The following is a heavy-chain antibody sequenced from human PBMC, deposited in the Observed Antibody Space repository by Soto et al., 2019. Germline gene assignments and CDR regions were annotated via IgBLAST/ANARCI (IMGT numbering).Heavy chain of an antibody. Sequence: SETLSLTCTVSGGSISSYYWSWIRQPPGKGLEWIGYIYYSGSTNYNPSLKSRVTISVDTSKNQFSLKLSSVTAADTAVYYCARDQRHRYCSGGSCPGWFDPWGQGTLVTVSS. CDR3: ARDQRHRYCSGGSCPGWFDP. CDR1: GGSISSYY. D-gene: IGHD2-15*01. CDR2: IYYSGST. J-gene: IGHJ5*02. V-gene: IGHV4-59*01.